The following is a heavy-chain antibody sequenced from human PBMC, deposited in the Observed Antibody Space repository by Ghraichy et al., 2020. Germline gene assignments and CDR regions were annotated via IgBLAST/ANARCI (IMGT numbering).Heavy chain of an antibody. CDR3: ARDPAGYCSSTSCRDV. D-gene: IGHD2-2*01. Sequence: LSLTCAASGFTFSSYSMNWVRQAPGKGLEWVSYISSSSSTIYYADSVKGRFTISRDNAKNSLYLQMNSLRDEDTAVYYCARDPAGYCSSTSCRDVWGQGTTVTVSS. V-gene: IGHV3-48*02. J-gene: IGHJ6*02. CDR1: GFTFSSYS. CDR2: ISSSSSTI.